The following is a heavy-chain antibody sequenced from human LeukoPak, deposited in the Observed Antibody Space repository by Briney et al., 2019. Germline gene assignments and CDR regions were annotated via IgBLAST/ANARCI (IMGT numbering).Heavy chain of an antibody. J-gene: IGHJ5*02. D-gene: IGHD3-22*01. Sequence: SETLSLTCAVSGGSISSYYWSWIRQPPGKGLEWIGYIYYSGSTNYNPSLKSRVTISVDTSKNQFSLKLSSVTAADTAVYYCARTFYYDSSNWFDPWGQGTLVTVSS. CDR1: GGSISSYY. CDR2: IYYSGST. V-gene: IGHV4-59*01. CDR3: ARTFYYDSSNWFDP.